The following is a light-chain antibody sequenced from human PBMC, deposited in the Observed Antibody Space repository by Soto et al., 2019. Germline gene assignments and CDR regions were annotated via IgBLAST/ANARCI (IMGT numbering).Light chain of an antibody. J-gene: IGKJ1*01. CDR2: GAS. CDR1: QSVSSSC. V-gene: IGKV3-20*01. CDR3: QQYGSSTET. Sequence: EIVLTQSPGTLSLSPGERATLSCMAIQSVSSSCLAWYEQKPGQAPKLLIYGASSRATGITDRFSGSGSGTDFTLTISRLEPEDFAVYYCQQYGSSTETFGQGTKVDIK.